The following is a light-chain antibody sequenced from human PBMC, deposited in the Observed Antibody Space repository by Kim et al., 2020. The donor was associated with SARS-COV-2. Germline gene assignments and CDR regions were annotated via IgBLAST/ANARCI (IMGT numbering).Light chain of an antibody. V-gene: IGLV2-14*03. Sequence: GQSITIACTGTSSDVGGYNYVSWDQQHPGKAPKLMIYDVIDRPSGVSDRFSGSKSGNTASLTISGLQAEDEADYYCCSYTSSNTRVFGTGTKVTVL. CDR1: SSDVGGYNY. CDR2: DVI. CDR3: CSYTSSNTRV. J-gene: IGLJ1*01.